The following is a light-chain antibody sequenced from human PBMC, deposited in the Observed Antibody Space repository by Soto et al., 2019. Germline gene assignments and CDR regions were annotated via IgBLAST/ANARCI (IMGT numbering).Light chain of an antibody. CDR2: DVS. Sequence: QSALTQPASVSGSPGQSSTISCTGTSSDVGGYNYVSWYQQHPRKAPKLMIYDVSNRPSGVSNRFSGSKSGNTASLTISGLQAADEADYYCSLYTSSSTVVFGGGTKLTVL. V-gene: IGLV2-14*01. J-gene: IGLJ2*01. CDR1: SSDVGGYNY. CDR3: SLYTSSSTVV.